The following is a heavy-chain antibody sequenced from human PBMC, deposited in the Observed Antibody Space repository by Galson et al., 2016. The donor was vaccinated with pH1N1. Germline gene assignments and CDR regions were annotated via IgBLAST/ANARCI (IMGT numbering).Heavy chain of an antibody. CDR2: LNTVDSDT. CDR3: ARYAVTYYYDRSGYPGWYFDL. Sequence: QSGAEVTKPGETLKLSCKGSGYSFTRYRSVWVRQMPGQGLEWMEILNTVDSDTRYSGSLQAPLTTSADKSSSTAYLPWSSLKDLDTAIYYCARYAVTYYYDRSGYPGWYFDLWGRGTLVTVSS. CDR1: GYSFTRYR. J-gene: IGHJ2*01. V-gene: IGHV5-51*01. D-gene: IGHD3-22*01.